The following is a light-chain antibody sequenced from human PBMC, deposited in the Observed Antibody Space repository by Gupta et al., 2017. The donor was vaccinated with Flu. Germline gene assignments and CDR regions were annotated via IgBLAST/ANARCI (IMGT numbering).Light chain of an antibody. J-gene: IGLJ2*01. CDR3: SSYTSSSSVV. CDR2: EVS. CDR1: SSDACGYNY. V-gene: IGLV2-14*01. Sequence: QSALTQPASVSGSPGQSITISCTGTSSDACGYNYVSWYQQHPGKAPKLMIYEVSNRPSGVSNRFSGSKSGNTASLTISGLQAEDEADYYCSSYTSSSSVVFGGGTKLTVL.